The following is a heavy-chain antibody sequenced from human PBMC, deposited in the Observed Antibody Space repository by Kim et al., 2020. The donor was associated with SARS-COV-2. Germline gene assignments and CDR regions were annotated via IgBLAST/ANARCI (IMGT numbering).Heavy chain of an antibody. CDR1: GFTFSSYA. D-gene: IGHD2-15*01. V-gene: IGHV3-23*03. J-gene: IGHJ6*02. CDR3: AKHFEKGRVLLQSSYYGMDV. Sequence: GGSLRLSCAASGFTFSSYAMSWVRQAPGKGLEWVSVIYSGGSSTYYADSVKGRFTISRDNSKNTLYLQMNSLRAEDTAVYYCAKHFEKGRVLLQSSYYGMDVWGQGTTVTVSS. CDR2: IYSGGSST.